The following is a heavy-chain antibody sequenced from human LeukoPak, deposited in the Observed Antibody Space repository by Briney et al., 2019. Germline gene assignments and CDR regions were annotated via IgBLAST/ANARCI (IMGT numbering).Heavy chain of an antibody. CDR3: ARHRHFSSGGSYNGPNH. V-gene: IGHV4-34*01. Sequence: PSETLSLTCGVYGGSFSGYYWTWIRQPPGKGLEWIGEVKDDGSTNYNSSLRNRVSISLDTSKRQFSLKVNSVTAADTAIYYCARHRHFSSGGSYNGPNHWGQGTLVTVTS. D-gene: IGHD3-10*01. CDR2: VKDDGST. J-gene: IGHJ5*02. CDR1: GGSFSGYY.